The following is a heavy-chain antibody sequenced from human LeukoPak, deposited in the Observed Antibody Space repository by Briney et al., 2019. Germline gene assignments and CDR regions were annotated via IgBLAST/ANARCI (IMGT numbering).Heavy chain of an antibody. J-gene: IGHJ4*02. CDR1: GYTFTGYY. Sequence: ASVKVSCKASGYTFTGYYMHWVRQAPGQGLEWMGWINPNSGGTNYAQKFQGRVTMTRDTSISTACMELSRLRSDDTAVYYCARPVRDGYNSLNFDYWGQGTLVTVSS. D-gene: IGHD5-24*01. CDR2: INPNSGGT. CDR3: ARPVRDGYNSLNFDY. V-gene: IGHV1-2*02.